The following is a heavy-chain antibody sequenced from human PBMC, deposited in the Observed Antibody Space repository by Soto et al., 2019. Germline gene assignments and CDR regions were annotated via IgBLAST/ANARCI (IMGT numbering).Heavy chain of an antibody. Sequence: SQALAIPCAVSGDSVSSKSATWNVIRQSPSRGLEWLGRTYYRSRWFNDYADSVKSRITINPDTSRTGFSLQLKSVTPEDTAVYYCARGAWFYYFDYWGQGTQVTVSS. CDR2: TYYRSRWFN. CDR3: ARGAWFYYFDY. D-gene: IGHD6-19*01. V-gene: IGHV6-1*01. J-gene: IGHJ4*02. CDR1: GDSVSSKSAT.